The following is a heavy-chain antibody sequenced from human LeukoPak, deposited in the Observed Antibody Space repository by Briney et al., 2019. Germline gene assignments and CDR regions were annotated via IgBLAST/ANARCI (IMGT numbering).Heavy chain of an antibody. V-gene: IGHV3-7*01. D-gene: IGHD2-2*01. CDR2: IKQDRSDK. J-gene: IGHJ4*02. CDR3: ARVRCSSNSCFPDY. CDR1: GFTFSTYW. Sequence: GGSLRLSCAASGFTFSTYWMSWVRQAPGRGLEWVANIKQDRSDKYYVDSVKGRFTISRDNAKNSLFLQMNSLRAEDTAVYYCARVRCSSNSCFPDYWGQGTLVTVSS.